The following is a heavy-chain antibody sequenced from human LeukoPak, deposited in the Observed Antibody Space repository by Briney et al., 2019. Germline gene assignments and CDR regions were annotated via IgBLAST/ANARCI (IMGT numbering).Heavy chain of an antibody. Sequence: GASVKVSCKASGYNFISYGINWVRQATGQGLEWMGWMNPNSGNTGYAQKFQGRVTMTKNTSISTAYMELSSLRSEDTAVYYCARGYNWNPFYYYYGMDVWGQGTTVTVSS. J-gene: IGHJ6*02. V-gene: IGHV1-8*02. CDR2: MNPNSGNT. CDR1: GYNFISYG. D-gene: IGHD1-20*01. CDR3: ARGYNWNPFYYYYGMDV.